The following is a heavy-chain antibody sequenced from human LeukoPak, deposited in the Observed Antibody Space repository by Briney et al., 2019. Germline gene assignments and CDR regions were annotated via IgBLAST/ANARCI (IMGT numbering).Heavy chain of an antibody. D-gene: IGHD6-13*01. J-gene: IGHJ4*02. V-gene: IGHV4-34*01. CDR3: ARGRTDSNQYYFDY. Sequence: SETLSLTCAVYGGSFSGYYWSWIRQPPGKGLEWIGEINHSGSTNYNPSLKSRVTISVDTSKNQFSLKLSSVTVADTAVYYCARGRTDSNQYYFDYWGQGTLVTVSS. CDR1: GGSFSGYY. CDR2: INHSGST.